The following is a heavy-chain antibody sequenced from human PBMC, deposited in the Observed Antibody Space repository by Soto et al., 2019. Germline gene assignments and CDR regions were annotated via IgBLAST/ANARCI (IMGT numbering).Heavy chain of an antibody. V-gene: IGHV1-46*03. CDR2: IHPSGGGA. CDR1: ENTFSSYY. CDR3: SRGGHITVVPASFDF. J-gene: IGHJ4*02. Sequence: QAQLVQSGAEVKKPGASVKVSCKASENTFSSYYLHWVRQAPGQGLEWMGMIHPSGGGATYAQKFLGRVTMTRDPSMSTVFMELSSLISEDTAIYYCSRGGHITVVPASFDFWGQGTLVTVSS. D-gene: IGHD2-21*02.